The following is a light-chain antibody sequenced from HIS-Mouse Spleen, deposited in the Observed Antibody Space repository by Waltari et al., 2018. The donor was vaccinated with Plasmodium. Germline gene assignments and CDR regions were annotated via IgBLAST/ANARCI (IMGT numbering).Light chain of an antibody. CDR1: QSVSSN. Sequence: EILMTQFQATMSVSPGERATLSCRASQSVSSNLAWYQQKRGQAPRHLIYGASTRATGIPARFSGSGSGTEFTLTISSLQSEDFAVYYCQQYNNWSFTFGPGTKVDIK. V-gene: IGKV3-15*01. CDR2: GAS. J-gene: IGKJ3*01. CDR3: QQYNNWSFT.